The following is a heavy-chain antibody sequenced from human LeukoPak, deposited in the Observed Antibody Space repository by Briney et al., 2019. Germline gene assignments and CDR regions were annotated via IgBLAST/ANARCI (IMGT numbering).Heavy chain of an antibody. CDR1: GFTFSNYW. CDR2: IRQDGSEK. J-gene: IGHJ1*01. D-gene: IGHD3-3*01. CDR3: AKSSTIFGVGNFQH. V-gene: IGHV3-7*05. Sequence: GGSLRLSCAASGFTFSNYWMSWVRQAPGKGLEWVANIRQDGSEKNYVDSVRGRFTISRDNAMNSLYLQMNSLRDEDTAVYYCAKSSTIFGVGNFQHWGQGTQVTVSS.